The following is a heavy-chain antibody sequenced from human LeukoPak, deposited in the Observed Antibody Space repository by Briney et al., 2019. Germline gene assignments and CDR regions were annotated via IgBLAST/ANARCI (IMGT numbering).Heavy chain of an antibody. Sequence: GASVKVSCKVSGYTLTELSMHWVRQAPGQGLEWMGWINPNSGGTNYAQKFQGWVTMTRDTSISTAYMELSRLRSDDTAVYYCARALLLYSNYDYYYYYGMDVWGQGTTVTVSS. CDR2: INPNSGGT. CDR3: ARALLLYSNYDYYYYYGMDV. CDR1: GYTLTELS. J-gene: IGHJ6*02. D-gene: IGHD4-11*01. V-gene: IGHV1-2*04.